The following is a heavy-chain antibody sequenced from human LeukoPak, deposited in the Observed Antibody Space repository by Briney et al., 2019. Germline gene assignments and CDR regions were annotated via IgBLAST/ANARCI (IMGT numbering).Heavy chain of an antibody. J-gene: IGHJ4*02. CDR2: INSDGSST. D-gene: IGHD6-6*01. CDR3: ARIGYASSSLDF. CDR1: GFTFSSYW. V-gene: IGHV3-74*01. Sequence: GGSLRLSCAASGFTFSSYWMHWVRQAPGKGLVWVSRINSDGSSTSYADSVKGRFTISRDNAKNTLYLQVDSLRGDDTAVYFCARIGYASSSLDFWGQGALVTVSS.